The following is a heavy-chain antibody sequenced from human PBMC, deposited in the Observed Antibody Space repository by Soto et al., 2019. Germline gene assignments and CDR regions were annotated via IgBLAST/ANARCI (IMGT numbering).Heavy chain of an antibody. Sequence: SETLSLTCTVSGGSISSYYCSWIRQPPGKGLEWIGYIYNSGSTNYNPSLKSRVTISIDTPKNQFSLKLSSVSAADTAVYYCASHYYDSSGFGIDYWGQGTLVTVSS. CDR1: GGSISSYY. D-gene: IGHD3-22*01. V-gene: IGHV4-59*08. CDR2: IYNSGST. CDR3: ASHYYDSSGFGIDY. J-gene: IGHJ4*02.